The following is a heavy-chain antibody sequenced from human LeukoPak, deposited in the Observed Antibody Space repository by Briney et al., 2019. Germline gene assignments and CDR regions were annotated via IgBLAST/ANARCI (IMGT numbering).Heavy chain of an antibody. J-gene: IGHJ4*02. V-gene: IGHV3-23*01. CDR3: ASALYDILTGYYREPYDY. D-gene: IGHD3-9*01. Sequence: GGSLRLSCAASGFTFSSYAMSWVRQAPGKGLEWVSAISGSGGSTYYADSVKGRFTISRDNSKNTLYLQMNSLRAEDTAVYYCASALYDILTGYYREPYDYWGQGTLVTASS. CDR2: ISGSGGST. CDR1: GFTFSSYA.